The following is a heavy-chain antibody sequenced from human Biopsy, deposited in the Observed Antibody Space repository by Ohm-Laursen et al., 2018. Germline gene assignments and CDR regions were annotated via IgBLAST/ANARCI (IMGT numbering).Heavy chain of an antibody. CDR2: IYYSGTT. D-gene: IGHD3-3*01. CDR1: GESMGTYY. Sequence: SDTLSLTCTVSGESMGTYYWTWIRQPPGKGLEWTASIYYSGTTNKNPSLKSRVTISVDTSKRQFYLELSSVTAADTAIYYCARVRGGFLEWFDYWGQGTLITVSS. CDR3: ARVRGGFLEWFDY. V-gene: IGHV4-59*07. J-gene: IGHJ5*01.